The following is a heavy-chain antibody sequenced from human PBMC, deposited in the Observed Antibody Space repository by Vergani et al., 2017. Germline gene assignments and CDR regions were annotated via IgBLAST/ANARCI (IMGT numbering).Heavy chain of an antibody. J-gene: IGHJ4*02. CDR2: ISSNGGST. V-gene: IGHV3-64*01. CDR3: ARVGEYSSGWYDY. D-gene: IGHD6-19*01. Sequence: EVQLVESGGGLVQPGGSLRLSCAASGFTFSSYAMHWVRQAPGKGLEYVSAISSNGGSTYYANSVKGRFTISIYNSKNTLYLQMGSLRAEDMSVYYCARVGEYSSGWYDYWGQGTLVTVSS. CDR1: GFTFSSYA.